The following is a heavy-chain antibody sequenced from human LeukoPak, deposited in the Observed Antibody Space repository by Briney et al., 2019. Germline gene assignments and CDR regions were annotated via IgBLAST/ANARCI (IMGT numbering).Heavy chain of an antibody. CDR1: GYTFTSYY. CDR3: ARTPGGYCSSTSCPAALDY. CDR2: INPSGGST. V-gene: IGHV1-46*01. D-gene: IGHD2-2*01. Sequence: ASVKVSCKASGYTFTSYYMHRVRQAPGQELEWMVIINPSGGSTSYAQKFQGRVTMTRDMFTSKVYMELSSLRSEETAVYYCARTPGGYCSSTSCPAALDYWGQGTLVTVSS. J-gene: IGHJ4*02.